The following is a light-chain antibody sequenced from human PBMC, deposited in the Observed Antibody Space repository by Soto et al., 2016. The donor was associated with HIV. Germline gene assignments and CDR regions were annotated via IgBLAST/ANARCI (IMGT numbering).Light chain of an antibody. V-gene: IGLV3-21*03. CDR1: NVGSKS. J-gene: IGLJ2*01. CDR2: DDN. CDR3: QVWDSETDHRV. Sequence: SYELTQPPSLSVAPRKTARITCGGNNVGSKSVHWYQQKPGQAPVLVVYDDNDRPSGIPDRFSGSSSGNTATLIITKAEAGDEADYYCQVWDSETDHRVFGGGTELTVL.